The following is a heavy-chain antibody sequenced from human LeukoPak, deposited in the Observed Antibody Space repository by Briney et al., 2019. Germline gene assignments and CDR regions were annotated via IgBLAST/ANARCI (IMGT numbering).Heavy chain of an antibody. CDR3: ARRGPGGHSSGWLA. CDR1: GYTFTSYG. Sequence: GASVKVSCKASGYTFTSYGISWVRQAPGQGLEWMGWINPNSGGTNYAQKFQGRVTMTRDTSISTAYMELSRLRSDDTAVYYCARRGPGGHSSGWLAWGQGTLVTVSS. J-gene: IGHJ5*02. CDR2: INPNSGGT. D-gene: IGHD6-19*01. V-gene: IGHV1-2*02.